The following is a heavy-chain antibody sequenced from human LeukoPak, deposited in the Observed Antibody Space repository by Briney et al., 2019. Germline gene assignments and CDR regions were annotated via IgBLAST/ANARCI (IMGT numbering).Heavy chain of an antibody. CDR2: IYYSGST. Sequence: SETLSLTCTVSGGSISSNSYYWGWIRQPPGKGLKWIGNIYYSGSTYYNPSLKSRVTISVDTSKNQFSLKLSSVTAADTAVYYCASSSYYCDSSGYYFPFDYWGQGTLVTVSS. D-gene: IGHD3-22*01. CDR3: ASSSYYCDSSGYYFPFDY. J-gene: IGHJ4*02. V-gene: IGHV4-39*07. CDR1: GGSISSNSYY.